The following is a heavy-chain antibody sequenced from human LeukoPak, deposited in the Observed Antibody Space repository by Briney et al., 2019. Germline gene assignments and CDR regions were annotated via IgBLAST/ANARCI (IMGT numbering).Heavy chain of an antibody. V-gene: IGHV3-23*01. D-gene: IGHD3-22*01. CDR2: ISGNGGSI. Sequence: GGSLRLSCAASGFTFSSYAMSWVRQAPGKGLEWVSGISGNGGSIYYADSVKGRFTISRDNSKNTLYLQINSLRAEDTAVYYCAKDARTMIVVKGPYYFDYWGQGTLVTVSS. CDR1: GFTFSSYA. J-gene: IGHJ4*02. CDR3: AKDARTMIVVKGPYYFDY.